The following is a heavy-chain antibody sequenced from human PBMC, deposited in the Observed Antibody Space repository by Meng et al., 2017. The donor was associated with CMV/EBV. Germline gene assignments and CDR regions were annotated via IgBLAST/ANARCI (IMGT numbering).Heavy chain of an antibody. CDR2: INSDGSST. D-gene: IGHD5-12*01. Sequence: GESLKISCAASGFTFSSYWMHWVRQAPGKGLVWVSRINSDGSSTSYADSVKGRFTISRDNAKNTLYLQMNSLRAEDTAVYYCAKELLRMVASVGFDYWGQGTLVTVSS. J-gene: IGHJ4*02. V-gene: IGHV3-74*01. CDR3: AKELLRMVASVGFDY. CDR1: GFTFSSYW.